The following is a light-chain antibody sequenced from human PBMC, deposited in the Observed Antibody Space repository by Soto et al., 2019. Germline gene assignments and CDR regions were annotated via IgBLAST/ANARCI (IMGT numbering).Light chain of an antibody. CDR3: NSYTTSSPYVV. V-gene: IGLV2-14*01. CDR2: EVT. Sequence: QSALTQPASVSGSPGQSTTISCTGTSSDVGGYNYVSWYQQHPGKAPKLMIYEVTNRPSGVSDRFSGSKSGNTASLTISGLQAEDEADYYCNSYTTSSPYVVFGGGTKLTV. CDR1: SSDVGGYNY. J-gene: IGLJ2*01.